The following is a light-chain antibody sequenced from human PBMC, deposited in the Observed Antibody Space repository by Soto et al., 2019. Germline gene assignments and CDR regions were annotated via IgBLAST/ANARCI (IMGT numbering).Light chain of an antibody. J-gene: IGKJ3*01. Sequence: DIQMTQSPSSLSASVGDRDTITCLASQGISNYLAWYQQKPGKVPKLLIYAASALQSGVPSRFSGSGSGTDFTLTISSLQPEDVATYYCQKYNSAPRTFGPGTKVDIK. CDR2: AAS. CDR1: QGISNY. V-gene: IGKV1-27*01. CDR3: QKYNSAPRT.